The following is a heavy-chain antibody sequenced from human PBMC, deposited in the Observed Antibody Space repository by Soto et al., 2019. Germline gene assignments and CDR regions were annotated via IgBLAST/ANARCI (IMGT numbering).Heavy chain of an antibody. Sequence: SETLSLTCTVSGASMSSHYWTWLRQSPGKGLEWIGYISYSGSTYYNPSHKSRVTISADTSRNQFSLKLSAVISADTAVYYCTTDEVVQAAPYWGQGTLVTVSS. CDR1: GASMSSHY. J-gene: IGHJ4*02. V-gene: IGHV4-59*11. D-gene: IGHD2-2*01. CDR2: ISYSGST. CDR3: TTDEVVQAAPY.